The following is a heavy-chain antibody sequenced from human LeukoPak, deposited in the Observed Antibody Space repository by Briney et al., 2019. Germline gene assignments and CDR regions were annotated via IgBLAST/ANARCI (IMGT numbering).Heavy chain of an antibody. J-gene: IGHJ4*02. CDR2: ISGSGGST. V-gene: IGHV3-23*01. CDR1: GFTLSSYA. Sequence: LPGGSLRLSCAASGFTLSSYAMSWVRQAPGQGLEWVSAISGSGGSTYYADSVKGRFTISRDNSKNTLYLQMNSLRAEDTAVYYCAKAGVFMVRGVSFDYWGQGTLVTVSS. D-gene: IGHD3-10*01. CDR3: AKAGVFMVRGVSFDY.